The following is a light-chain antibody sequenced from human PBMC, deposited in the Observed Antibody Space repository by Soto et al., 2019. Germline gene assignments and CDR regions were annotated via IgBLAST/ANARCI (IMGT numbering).Light chain of an antibody. CDR2: RVS. CDR1: QSVSSN. V-gene: IGKV3-15*01. J-gene: IGKJ4*02. CDR3: LKYNKWPVK. Sequence: EFVILQSXATLSVSLREXXXXXXXGSQSVSSNLAWQQHKXGQAPRFFLCRVSXTANGTPATSSRSGSGTEFTLTTSSLQSEDFPVYYCLKYNKWPVKFGGGTNVDI.